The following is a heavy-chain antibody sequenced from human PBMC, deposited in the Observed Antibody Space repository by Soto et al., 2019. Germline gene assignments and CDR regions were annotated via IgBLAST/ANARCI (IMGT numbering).Heavy chain of an antibody. V-gene: IGHV5-51*01. J-gene: IGHJ6*03. Sequence: PGESLKICCETSGYSFDTTWIAWVRQMPGKGPEWMGNVYPADSDARYSPSLQGQVIISVDKSIRTAYLQWSSLKASDTAIYYCVLYGRRGLCYFYYMDVWAKRTKVT. CDR1: GYSFDTTW. CDR3: VLYGRRGLCYFYYMDV. D-gene: IGHD2-15*01. CDR2: VYPADSDA.